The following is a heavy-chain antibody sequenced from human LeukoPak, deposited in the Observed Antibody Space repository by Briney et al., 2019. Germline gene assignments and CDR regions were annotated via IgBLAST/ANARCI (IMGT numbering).Heavy chain of an antibody. CDR1: GFTFSDYG. V-gene: IGHV3-33*01. CDR2: IWPDGSIE. CDR3: VGHIRNTHWDY. D-gene: IGHD2-21*01. Sequence: AGRSLRLSCAASGFTFSDYGMHWVRQAPGQGLEWVAVIWPDGSIEYYADSVRGRFTVSRDNSKRTLYLQMNSLRAEDTAVYYCVGHIRNTHWDYWGQGTLVTVSS. J-gene: IGHJ4*02.